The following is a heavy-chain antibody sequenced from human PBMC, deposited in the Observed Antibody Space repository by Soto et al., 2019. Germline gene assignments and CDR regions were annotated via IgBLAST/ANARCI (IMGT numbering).Heavy chain of an antibody. D-gene: IGHD4-17*01. V-gene: IGHV1-58*01. CDR2: IVVGSGNT. J-gene: IGHJ6*02. CDR1: GFTFTSSA. Sequence: QMQLVQSGPEVKKPGTSVKVSCKASGFTFTSSAVQWVRQARGQRLEWIGWIVVGSGNTIYAQKFQERVTITRDMSTSIADMELSSLRSEDTAVYYCAAPSSFFFLHHLTHDYGRYYGMDVWGQGTTVTVSS. CDR3: AAPSSFFFLHHLTHDYGRYYGMDV.